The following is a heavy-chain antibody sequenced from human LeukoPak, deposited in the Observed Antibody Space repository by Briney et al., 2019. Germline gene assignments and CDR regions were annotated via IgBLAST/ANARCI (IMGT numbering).Heavy chain of an antibody. D-gene: IGHD3-3*01. J-gene: IGHJ3*02. V-gene: IGHV1-2*02. CDR1: GYIFTGQF. CDR3: ARDYDFWSGYPWDAFDI. CDR2: YNPNSGDT. Sequence: ASVKVSCKASGYIFTGQFIHWVRQAPGQGLEWMAMYNPNSGDTTFSQRFQDRVTMTRDTSISTAYMELSRLRSDDTAVYYCARDYDFWSGYPWDAFDIWGQGTMVTVSS.